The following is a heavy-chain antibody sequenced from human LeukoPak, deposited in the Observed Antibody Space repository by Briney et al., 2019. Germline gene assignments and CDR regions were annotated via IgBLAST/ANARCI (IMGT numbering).Heavy chain of an antibody. CDR2: FDPEDGET. J-gene: IGHJ6*02. Sequence: ASVKVSCKVSGYTLTELSMHWVRQAPGKGLEWMGGFDPEDGETIYAQKFQGRVTMTEDTSTDTAYMELSSLRSEDTAVYCCATAPIFGRRYYYYGMDVWGQGTTVTVSS. CDR3: ATAPIFGRRYYYYGMDV. D-gene: IGHD3-3*01. V-gene: IGHV1-24*01. CDR1: GYTLTELS.